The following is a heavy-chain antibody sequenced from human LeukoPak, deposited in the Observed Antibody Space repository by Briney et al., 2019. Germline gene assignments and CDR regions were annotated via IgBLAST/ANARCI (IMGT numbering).Heavy chain of an antibody. CDR1: GGTFSSYA. J-gene: IGHJ4*02. CDR2: IIPIFGTA. CDR3: ARRSTLYSSGRFYFGC. Sequence: ASVKVSCKASGGTFSSYAISWVRQAPGQGLEWMGGIIPIFGTANYAQKFQGRVTITADESTSTAYMELRGLRSDDTAVYYCARRSTLYSSGRFYFGCWGQGTLVTVSS. V-gene: IGHV1-69*13. D-gene: IGHD6-19*01.